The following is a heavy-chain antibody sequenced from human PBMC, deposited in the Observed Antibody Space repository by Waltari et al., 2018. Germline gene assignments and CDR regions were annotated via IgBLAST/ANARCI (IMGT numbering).Heavy chain of an antibody. Sequence: VQLQESGPGLVKPSQTLSLTCSVSGGSIRSGSYYWTWIRQPAGKPLEWSGHIYTSGITKYNPSLKSRVTISVDTSKNQFSLKLSSVTAADTAVYYCARGSVLGDYFDYWGQGTLVTVSS. CDR3: ARGSVLGDYFDY. CDR2: IYTSGIT. D-gene: IGHD3-16*01. CDR1: GGSIRSGSYY. J-gene: IGHJ4*02. V-gene: IGHV4-61*09.